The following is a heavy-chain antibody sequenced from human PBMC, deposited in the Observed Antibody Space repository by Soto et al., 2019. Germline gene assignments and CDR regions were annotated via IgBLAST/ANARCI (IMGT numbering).Heavy chain of an antibody. CDR2: INHSGST. D-gene: IGHD4-4*01. CDR3: VSQRTTVITQAYFDY. Sequence: SETLSLTCAVYGGSFSGYYWSWIRQPPGKGLEWIGEINHSGSTNYNPSLKSRITISVDTSKNQFSLNLNSVTASDTAIYYCVSQRTTVITQAYFDYWGPGALVTVSS. J-gene: IGHJ4*02. CDR1: GGSFSGYY. V-gene: IGHV4-34*01.